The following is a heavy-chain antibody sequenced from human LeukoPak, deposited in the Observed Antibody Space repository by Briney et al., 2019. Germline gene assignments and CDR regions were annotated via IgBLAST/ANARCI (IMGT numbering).Heavy chain of an antibody. CDR3: ARGGYYYDSSGYRFDY. V-gene: IGHV1-18*01. CDR1: GYTFTIYG. Sequence: ASVKVSCKASGYTFTIYGITWVRQAPGQGLEWIGRLSAYNGDTNYAQKLQGRVTMTTDTATSTAYMELRSLRSDDTAMYCCARGGYYYDSSGYRFDYWGQGTLVTVSS. D-gene: IGHD3-22*01. CDR2: LSAYNGDT. J-gene: IGHJ4*02.